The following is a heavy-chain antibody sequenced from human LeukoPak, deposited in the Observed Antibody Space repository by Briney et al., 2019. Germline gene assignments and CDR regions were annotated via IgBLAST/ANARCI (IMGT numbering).Heavy chain of an antibody. V-gene: IGHV1-18*01. CDR1: GYSFTKYG. CDR2: ISAYSGNT. CDR3: ARVPTVANNWFDP. D-gene: IGHD4-23*01. Sequence: ASVKVSCKSSGYSFTKYGISWVRQAPGQGLEWMGWISAYSGNTNYAPKLQGRVTMTTDTSTSTAYMELRSLRSDDTAVYYCARVPTVANNWFDPWGQGTLVTVSS. J-gene: IGHJ5*02.